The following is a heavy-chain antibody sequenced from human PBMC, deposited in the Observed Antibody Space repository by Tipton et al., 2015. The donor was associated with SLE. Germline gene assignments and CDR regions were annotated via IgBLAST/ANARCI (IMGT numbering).Heavy chain of an antibody. CDR2: IYYSGST. CDR3: ARGVRYFDWLLGRAFDI. V-gene: IGHV4-31*03. D-gene: IGHD3-9*01. J-gene: IGHJ3*02. CDR1: GGSISSGGYY. Sequence: TLSLTCTVSGGSISSGGYYWSWIRQHPGKGLEWIGDIYYSGSTYYNPSLKSRVTISVDTSKNQFSLKLSSVTAADTAVYYCARGVRYFDWLLGRAFDIWGQGTMVTVSS.